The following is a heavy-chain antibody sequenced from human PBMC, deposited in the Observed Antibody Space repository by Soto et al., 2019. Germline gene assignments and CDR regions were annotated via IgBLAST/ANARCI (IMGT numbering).Heavy chain of an antibody. V-gene: IGHV1-69*13. CDR3: ARDPTPISSVVVVAATPYNWFDP. J-gene: IGHJ5*02. CDR1: GGTFSSYA. Sequence: GASVKVSCKASGGTFSSYAISWVRQAPGQGLEWMGGIIPIFGTANYAQKFQGRVTITADESTSTAYMELSSLRSEDTAVYYCARDPTPISSVVVVAATPYNWFDPWGQGTLVTVSS. CDR2: IIPIFGTA. D-gene: IGHD2-15*01.